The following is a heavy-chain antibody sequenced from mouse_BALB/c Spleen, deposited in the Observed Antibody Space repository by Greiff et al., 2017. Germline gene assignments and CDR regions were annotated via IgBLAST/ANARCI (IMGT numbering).Heavy chain of an antibody. CDR3: ARGEEDSSGPLYAMDY. CDR2: INPYNDGT. D-gene: IGHD3-2*01. J-gene: IGHJ4*01. CDR1: GYTFTSYV. V-gene: IGHV1-14*01. Sequence: EVKLMESGPELVKPGASVKMSCKASGYTFTSYVMHWVKQKPGQGLEWIGYINPYNDGTKYNEKFKGKATLTSDKSSSTAYMELSSLTSEDSAVYYCARGEEDSSGPLYAMDYWGQGTSVTVSS.